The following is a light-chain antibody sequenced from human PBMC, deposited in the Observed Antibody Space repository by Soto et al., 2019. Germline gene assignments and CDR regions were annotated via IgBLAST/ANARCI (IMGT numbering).Light chain of an antibody. Sequence: DIVMTQSPDSLAVSLGERATINCKSSQSVLYSSNNKNYLAWYQQKPGQPPKLLIYWASTRESGVPDRFSGSGSGTDFTLTISSLQAQDVAVYCCQQYCRPWTFGQGTKVEIK. CDR1: QSVLYSSNNKNY. J-gene: IGKJ1*01. V-gene: IGKV4-1*01. CDR2: WAS. CDR3: QQYCRPWT.